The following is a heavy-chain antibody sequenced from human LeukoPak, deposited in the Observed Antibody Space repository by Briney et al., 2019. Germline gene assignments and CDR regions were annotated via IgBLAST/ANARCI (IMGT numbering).Heavy chain of an antibody. CDR2: ISGSGGST. Sequence: GGSLRLSCAASGFTFSSYAMSWVRQAPGKGLEWVSAISGSGGSTYYADSVKGRFTISRDNSKNTLCLQMNSLRAEDTAVYYCAKAPSHDSSGYYYYFDYWGQGTLVTVPS. CDR1: GFTFSSYA. CDR3: AKAPSHDSSGYYYYFDY. J-gene: IGHJ4*02. D-gene: IGHD3-22*01. V-gene: IGHV3-23*01.